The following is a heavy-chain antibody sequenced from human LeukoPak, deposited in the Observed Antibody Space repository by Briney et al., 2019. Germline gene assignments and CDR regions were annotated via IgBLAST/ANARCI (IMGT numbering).Heavy chain of an antibody. CDR2: VTGTGGDT. Sequence: GGSLRLSCAASGFTFSSFAMHWVRQAPGKGLEWVSGVTGTGGDTYYADSVKGRFTIPRDNSKNTLYLQMNSLRAEDTAVYYCAKRGGGQTKEFDYWGQGTLVTVSS. CDR3: AKRGGGQTKEFDY. V-gene: IGHV3-23*01. CDR1: GFTFSSFA. J-gene: IGHJ4*02. D-gene: IGHD2-15*01.